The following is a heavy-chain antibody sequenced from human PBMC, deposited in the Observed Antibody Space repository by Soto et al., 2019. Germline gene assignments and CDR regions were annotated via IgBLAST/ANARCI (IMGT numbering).Heavy chain of an antibody. D-gene: IGHD2-2*01. CDR2: LYYNTNT. CDR1: GGPVNGGSYY. CDR3: ARTYCTTTSCQAHGMDV. J-gene: IGHJ6*02. V-gene: IGHV4-61*01. Sequence: QVQLQESGPGLVKPSETLSLTCKFSGGPVNGGSYYWTWIRHPPGKGLEWIGYLYYNTNTNYNPSLKSRVTISVDTSKNQFSLKLSSVTAADTAVYYCARTYCTTTSCQAHGMDVWGQGTTVTVSS.